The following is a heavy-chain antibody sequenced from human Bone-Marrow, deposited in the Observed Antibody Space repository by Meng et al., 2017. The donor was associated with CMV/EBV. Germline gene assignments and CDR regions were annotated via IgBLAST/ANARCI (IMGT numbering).Heavy chain of an antibody. D-gene: IGHD1-7*01. V-gene: IGHV4-61*01. Sequence: GSLRLSCAVSGGSVSSGSYYWSWIRQPPGKGLEWIGYIYYSGSTNYNPSLKSRVTISVDTSKNQFSLKLSSVTAADTAVYYCARGGYNWNYYFDYWGQGTLVTVSP. J-gene: IGHJ4*02. CDR3: ARGGYNWNYYFDY. CDR1: GGSVSSGSYY. CDR2: IYYSGST.